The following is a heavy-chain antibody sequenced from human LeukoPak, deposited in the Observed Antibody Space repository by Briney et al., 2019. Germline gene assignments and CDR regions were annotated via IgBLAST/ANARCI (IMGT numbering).Heavy chain of an antibody. J-gene: IGHJ5*02. Sequence: GGSLRLSCSASGFTFRSYSMSWVRQSPGKGLEWVSFISSGSHTIYYADSLKGRFTVSRDNAKNSLYLQMNSLRDEDTAVYYCARDTAVAGQGFDPWGQGTLVTVSS. CDR2: ISSGSHTI. V-gene: IGHV3-48*02. CDR3: ARDTAVAGQGFDP. CDR1: GFTFRSYS. D-gene: IGHD6-19*01.